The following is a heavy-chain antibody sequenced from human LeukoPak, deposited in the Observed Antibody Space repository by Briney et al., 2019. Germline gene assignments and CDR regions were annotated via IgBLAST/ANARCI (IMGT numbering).Heavy chain of an antibody. CDR1: GFTFSSYG. CDR3: AKDLGNWNYAGGIDY. Sequence: GGSLRLSCAASGFTFSSYGMHWVRQAPGKGLEWVAVIWNDGSNKYYADSVKGRFTISRDNSKNTLYLQMNSLRAEDTAVYYCAKDLGNWNYAGGIDYGGQGTLVTVSS. CDR2: IWNDGSNK. D-gene: IGHD1-7*01. V-gene: IGHV3-33*06. J-gene: IGHJ4*02.